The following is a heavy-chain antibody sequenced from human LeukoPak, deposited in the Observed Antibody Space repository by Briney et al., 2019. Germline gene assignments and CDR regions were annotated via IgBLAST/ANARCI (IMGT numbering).Heavy chain of an antibody. J-gene: IGHJ4*02. Sequence: GGSLRLSCAASGFIFSSYVMMWVRQAPGKGLEWVSYISSSGRTIYYADSVKGRFIISRDNAKNSLYLQMNSLRAEDTAVYYCARYGDRGFDFWGQGTRVTVSS. CDR1: GFIFSSYV. CDR2: ISSSGRTI. D-gene: IGHD4-17*01. V-gene: IGHV3-48*03. CDR3: ARYGDRGFDF.